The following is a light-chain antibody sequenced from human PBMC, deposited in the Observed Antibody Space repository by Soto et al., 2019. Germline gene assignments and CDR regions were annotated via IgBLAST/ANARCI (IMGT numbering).Light chain of an antibody. Sequence: GDRVTITCRTSQSINIWLAWYQQKPGKAPKLLIYDAATLESGVPSRFSGSGSGTEFTLTINSLQPDDFATYYCQHYKSFPWTFGQGTKVDI. CDR3: QHYKSFPWT. V-gene: IGKV1-5*01. CDR1: QSINIW. CDR2: DAA. J-gene: IGKJ1*01.